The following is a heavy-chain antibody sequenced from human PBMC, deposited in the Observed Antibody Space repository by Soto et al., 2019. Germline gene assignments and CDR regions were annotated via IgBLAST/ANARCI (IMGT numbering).Heavy chain of an antibody. CDR2: MNPNSGNT. CDR3: ATSPKYGDYCADGMDV. CDR1: GYTLTSYD. J-gene: IGHJ6*02. D-gene: IGHD4-17*01. V-gene: IGHV1-8*01. Sequence: QVQLVQSGAEVKKPGASVKVSCKASGYTLTSYDINWVRQATGQGLEWMGWMNPNSGNTGYAQKFQGRVTMTRNTSRSTAYMELSSLSSEDTAVYYCATSPKYGDYCADGMDVCGQGTTFTVSS.